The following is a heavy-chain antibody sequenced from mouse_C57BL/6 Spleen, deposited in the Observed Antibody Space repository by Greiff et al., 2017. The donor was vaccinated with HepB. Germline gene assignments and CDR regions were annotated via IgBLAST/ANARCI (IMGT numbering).Heavy chain of an antibody. Sequence: QVQLQQPGAELVKPGASVKLSCKASGYTFTSYWMHWVKQRPGQGLEWIGMIHPNSGSTNYNEKFKSKAKLTVDKSSSTAYMQLSSLTSEDSAVYYCARDDGYYVFAYWGQGTLVTVSA. D-gene: IGHD2-3*01. CDR1: GYTFTSYW. CDR2: IHPNSGST. CDR3: ARDDGYYVFAY. V-gene: IGHV1-64*01. J-gene: IGHJ3*01.